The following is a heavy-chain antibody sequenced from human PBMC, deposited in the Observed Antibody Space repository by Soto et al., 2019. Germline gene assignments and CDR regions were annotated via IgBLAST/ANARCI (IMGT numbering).Heavy chain of an antibody. CDR2: IYYNGNT. V-gene: IGHV4-61*01. Sequence: PSETLSLTCTVSGGSVSSGFYYWSWIRQPPGKGLEWIGYIYYNGNTNYSPSLRRRVTISVDTSKNQLSLKLSSVTTADTAVYYCARVLLITRVFEIWGQGKMVTVSS. J-gene: IGHJ3*02. D-gene: IGHD3-10*01. CDR1: GGSVSSGFYY. CDR3: ARVLLITRVFEI.